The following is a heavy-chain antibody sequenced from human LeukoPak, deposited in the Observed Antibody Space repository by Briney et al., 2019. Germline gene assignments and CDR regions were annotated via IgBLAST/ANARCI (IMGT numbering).Heavy chain of an antibody. CDR3: ARLVGTTRVNY. V-gene: IGHV4-39*01. CDR1: GGSIYSTNYY. J-gene: IGHJ4*02. CDR2: IYYSGYT. D-gene: IGHD1-26*01. Sequence: SETLSLTCTVSGGSIYSTNYYWGWIRQPPGKGLEWIGSIYYSGYTYYNPSLKSRLTLSVDTSKNQVSLELSSMTAADTAVYYCARLVGTTRVNYWGQGTLVTVSS.